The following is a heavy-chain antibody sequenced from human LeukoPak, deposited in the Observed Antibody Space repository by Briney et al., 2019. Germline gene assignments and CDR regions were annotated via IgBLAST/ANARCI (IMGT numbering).Heavy chain of an antibody. V-gene: IGHV4-39*07. Sequence: SETLSLTCTVSGGSISSSSYYWGWIRQPPGKGLEWIGNIYYSGSTYYNPSLKSRVTISVDTSKNQFSLKLSSVTAADTAVYYCARAESNWFDPWGQGTLVTVSS. CDR2: IYYSGST. J-gene: IGHJ5*02. CDR1: GGSISSSSYY. CDR3: ARAESNWFDP.